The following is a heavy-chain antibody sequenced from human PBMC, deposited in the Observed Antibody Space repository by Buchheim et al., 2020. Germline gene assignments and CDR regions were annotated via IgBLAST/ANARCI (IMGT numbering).Heavy chain of an antibody. D-gene: IGHD3-9*01. V-gene: IGHV4-34*01. CDR2: INHSGST. CDR1: GGSFSGYY. Sequence: QVQLQQWGAGLLKPSETLSLTCAAYGGSFSGYYWSWIRQPPGKGLEWIGEINHSGSTNYNPSLKSRVTISVDTSKNQFSLKLSSVTAADTAVYYCATKYYDILTGYYNFSYWGQGTL. J-gene: IGHJ4*02. CDR3: ATKYYDILTGYYNFSY.